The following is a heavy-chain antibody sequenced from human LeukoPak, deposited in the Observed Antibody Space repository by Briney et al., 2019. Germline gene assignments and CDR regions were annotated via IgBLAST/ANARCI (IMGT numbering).Heavy chain of an antibody. D-gene: IGHD5-18*01. CDR1: GFTFSSYW. CDR3: ARHLSGVTGYTYGRGIDY. J-gene: IGHJ4*02. CDR2: IKKDGSDK. Sequence: GGSLRLSCAASGFTFSSYWMSWVRQAPGKGLEWVAHIKKDGSDKYYVDSVKGRFTISRDNPKTSLYLQMNSLRAEDTAIYYCARHLSGVTGYTYGRGIDYWGQGTLVTVSS. V-gene: IGHV3-7*01.